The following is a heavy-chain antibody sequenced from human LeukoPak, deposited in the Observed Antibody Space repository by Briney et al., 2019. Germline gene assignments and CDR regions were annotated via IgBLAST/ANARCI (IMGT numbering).Heavy chain of an antibody. D-gene: IGHD5-18*01. V-gene: IGHV3-30-3*01. CDR3: ARDRDVDTADAAYYFDY. CDR2: ISYDGSNK. J-gene: IGHJ4*02. Sequence: GGSLRLSCAASGFTFSSYAMHWVRQAPGKGLEWVAVISYDGSNKYYADSVKGRFTISRDNSKNTLYLQMNSLRAEDTAVYYCARDRDVDTADAAYYFDYWGQGTLVTVSS. CDR1: GFTFSSYA.